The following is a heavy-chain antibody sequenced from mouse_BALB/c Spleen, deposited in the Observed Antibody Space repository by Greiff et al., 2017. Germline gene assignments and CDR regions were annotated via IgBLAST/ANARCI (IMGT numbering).Heavy chain of an antibody. CDR3: ARGVPYFDY. Sequence: EVKVVESGGGLVQPGGSLKLSCAASGFTFSSYGMSWVRQTQDKRLELVATINSNGGSTYYPDSVKGRFTISRDNAKNTLYLQMSSLKSEDTAMYYCARGVPYFDYWGQGTTLTVSS. CDR2: INSNGGST. CDR1: GFTFSSYG. J-gene: IGHJ2*01. V-gene: IGHV5-6-3*01.